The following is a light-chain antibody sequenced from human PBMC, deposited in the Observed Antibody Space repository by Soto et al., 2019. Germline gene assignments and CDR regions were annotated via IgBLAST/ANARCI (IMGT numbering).Light chain of an antibody. CDR1: SSNMGSTT. CDR3: AAWDDGLSAYI. Sequence: QSVLTQPPSVSGTPGQRVTISCSGGSSNMGSTTVNWFQQIPGTAPKLLIARNNQRPSGVPDRFSGSKSGTSASLAISGLQSEDEADYYCAAWDDGLSAYIFATPTKLTVL. V-gene: IGLV1-44*01. J-gene: IGLJ1*01. CDR2: RNN.